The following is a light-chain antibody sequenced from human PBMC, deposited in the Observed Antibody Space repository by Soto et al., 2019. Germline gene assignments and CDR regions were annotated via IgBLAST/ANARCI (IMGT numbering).Light chain of an antibody. J-gene: IGLJ1*01. CDR3: CSYAGSSTS. CDR1: SSDVGSYNL. CDR2: EGS. Sequence: QSVLTQPASVSGSPGQSITLSCTGTSSDVGSYNLVSWYQQHPGKAPKLMIYEGSKRPSGVSNRFSGSKSGNTASLTISGLQAEDEADYYCCSYAGSSTSFGTGTKVTVL. V-gene: IGLV2-23*01.